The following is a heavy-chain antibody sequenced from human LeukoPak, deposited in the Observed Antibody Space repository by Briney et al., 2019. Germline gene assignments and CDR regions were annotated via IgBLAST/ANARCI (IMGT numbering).Heavy chain of an antibody. V-gene: IGHV4-59*01. CDR3: ALIGGNYYYGMDV. D-gene: IGHD3-3*01. Sequence: SETLSLTCTVSGGSISSYCWSWIRQPPGKGLEWIGYIYYSGSTNYNPSLKSRVTISVDTSKNQFSLKLSSVTAADTAVYYCALIGGNYYYGMDVWGQGTTVTVSS. CDR1: GGSISSYC. J-gene: IGHJ6*02. CDR2: IYYSGST.